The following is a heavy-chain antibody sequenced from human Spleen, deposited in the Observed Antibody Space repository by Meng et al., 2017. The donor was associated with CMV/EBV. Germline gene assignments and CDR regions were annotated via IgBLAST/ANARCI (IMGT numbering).Heavy chain of an antibody. CDR1: EFTFSNFA. CDR2: ITGSGGST. J-gene: IGHJ4*02. V-gene: IGHV3-23*01. Sequence: GESLKISFAASEFTFSNFAMSWVRQAPGRGLAWVSAITGSGGSTYYADSVKGRFTVSRDNSKNTLYLQMNSLRAEDTAVYYCAKAFSASWYREYYDDWGQGTLVTVSS. D-gene: IGHD6-13*01. CDR3: AKAFSASWYREYYDD.